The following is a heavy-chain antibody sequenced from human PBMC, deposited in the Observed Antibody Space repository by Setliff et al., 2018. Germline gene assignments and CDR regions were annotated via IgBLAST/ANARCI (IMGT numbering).Heavy chain of an antibody. CDR1: GGSISSYY. D-gene: IGHD2-15*01. J-gene: IGHJ4*02. V-gene: IGHV4-4*07. Sequence: PSETLSLTCTVSGGSISSYYWSWIRQPAGKGLEWIGHIYTSGSTNYNPSLTSRVTISVDTSKNQFSLKLSSVTAADTAVYYCASAAAGYCSGRSCYAKLYFDYWGQGTLVTVSS. CDR2: IYTSGST. CDR3: ASAAAGYCSGRSCYAKLYFDY.